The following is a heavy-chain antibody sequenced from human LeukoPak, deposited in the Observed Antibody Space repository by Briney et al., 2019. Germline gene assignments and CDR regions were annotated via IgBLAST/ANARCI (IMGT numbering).Heavy chain of an antibody. V-gene: IGHV1-2*02. CDR3: ARLNSDSSGHNWFDR. Sequence: VASVKVSSKASGYTFTGYYMHWVRHAPGQGREWLGWINPNSGGTNYAQKFQGRVTMTRDTSISTAYMELSRLRSDDTAVYYCARLNSDSSGHNWFDRWGQGTLVTVSS. CDR2: INPNSGGT. J-gene: IGHJ5*02. D-gene: IGHD3-22*01. CDR1: GYTFTGYY.